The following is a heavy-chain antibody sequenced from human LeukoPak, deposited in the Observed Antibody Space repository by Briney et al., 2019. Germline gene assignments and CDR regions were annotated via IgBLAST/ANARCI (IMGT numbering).Heavy chain of an antibody. CDR3: ARDSDYGDSFDY. D-gene: IGHD4-17*01. CDR2: INPNSGGT. CDR1: GYTFIGYY. Sequence: ASVKVSCKTSGYTFIGYYMNWVRQAPGQGLEWMGWINPNSGGTNYAQNFQGRVTMTRDTSISTAYMELSRLRSDDTAVHYCARDSDYGDSFDYWGQGTLVTVSS. V-gene: IGHV1-2*02. J-gene: IGHJ4*02.